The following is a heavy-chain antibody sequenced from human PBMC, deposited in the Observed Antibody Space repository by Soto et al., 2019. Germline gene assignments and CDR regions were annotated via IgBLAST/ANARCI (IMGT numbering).Heavy chain of an antibody. V-gene: IGHV1-18*01. CDR3: AAEVYGDYVYFQH. D-gene: IGHD4-17*01. CDR1: GYTFTSYG. CDR2: ISAYNGNT. J-gene: IGHJ1*01. Sequence: ASVKVSCKASGYTFTSYGISWVRQAPGQGLEWMGWISAYNGNTNYAQKLQGRVTMTTDTSTSTAYMELRSPRSDDTAVYYCAAEVYGDYVYFQHWGQGTLVTVSS.